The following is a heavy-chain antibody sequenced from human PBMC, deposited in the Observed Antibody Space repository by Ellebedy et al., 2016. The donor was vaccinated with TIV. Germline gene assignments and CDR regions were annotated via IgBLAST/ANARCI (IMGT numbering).Heavy chain of an antibody. J-gene: IGHJ5*02. D-gene: IGHD2-2*01. V-gene: IGHV1-69*13. CDR1: GGTFSSYA. CDR2: IIPIFNTA. Sequence: AASVKVSCKASGGTFSSYAISWLRQAPGQGLEWMGRIIPIFNTANYAQKFESRFTITADESTSTAYMELSSLRSEDTAVYYCARAPYAPASLPNWFDPWGQGTLVTVSS. CDR3: ARAPYAPASLPNWFDP.